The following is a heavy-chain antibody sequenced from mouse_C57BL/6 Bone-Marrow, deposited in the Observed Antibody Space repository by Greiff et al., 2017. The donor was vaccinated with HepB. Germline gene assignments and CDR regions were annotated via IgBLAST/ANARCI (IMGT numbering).Heavy chain of an antibody. J-gene: IGHJ4*01. CDR1: GFTFSDYY. CDR3: ARRYYGSLYYYAMDY. D-gene: IGHD1-1*01. Sequence: EVQVVESGGGLVQPGGSLKLSCAASGFTFSDYYMYWVRQTPEKRLEWVAYISNGGGSTYYPDTVTGRFTIARDNAKNTLYLQMSRLKSEDTAMYYCARRYYGSLYYYAMDYWGQGTSVTVSS. CDR2: ISNGGGST. V-gene: IGHV5-12*01.